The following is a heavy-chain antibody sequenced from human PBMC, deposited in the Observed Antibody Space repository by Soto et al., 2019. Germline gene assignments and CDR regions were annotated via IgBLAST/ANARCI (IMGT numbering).Heavy chain of an antibody. Sequence: QVQLVESGGGVVQPGRSLRLSCAASGFTFRTYGMHWVRKAPGKGLEWLAVISNTGINKYYADSVKGRFTISRDNSRDTLFLQMNSLRGEDTAIYYCAKVIRADRTSSNFYYYSGLDVWGQGTTVTVSS. CDR1: GFTFRTYG. CDR3: AKVIRADRTSSNFYYYSGLDV. V-gene: IGHV3-30*18. J-gene: IGHJ6*02. CDR2: ISNTGINK. D-gene: IGHD6-6*01.